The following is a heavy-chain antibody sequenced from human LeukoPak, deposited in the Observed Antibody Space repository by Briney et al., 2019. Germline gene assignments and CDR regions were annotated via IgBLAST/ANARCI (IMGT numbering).Heavy chain of an antibody. V-gene: IGHV4-39*07. CDR1: GGSISSSSYY. CDR2: IYYSGST. Sequence: SDTLSLTCTVSGGSISSSSYYWGWIRQPPGKGLEWIGSIYYSGSTYYNPSLKSRVTISVDTSKNQFSLKLSSVTAADTAVYYCARRTAHFDYWGQGTLVTVSS. CDR3: ARRTAHFDY. D-gene: IGHD2-21*02. J-gene: IGHJ4*02.